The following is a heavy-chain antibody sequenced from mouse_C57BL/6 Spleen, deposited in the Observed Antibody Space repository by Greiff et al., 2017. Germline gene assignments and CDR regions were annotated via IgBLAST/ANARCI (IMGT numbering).Heavy chain of an antibody. Sequence: DVQLQESGAELVRPGASVKLSCTASGFNIKDDYMHWVKQRPEQGLEWIGWIDPENGDTEYASKFQGKATITADTSSNTAYLQLSSLTSEDTAVYYCTTGYYGSSSAWFAYWGQGTLVTVSA. CDR3: TTGYYGSSSAWFAY. V-gene: IGHV14-4*01. D-gene: IGHD1-1*01. CDR2: IDPENGDT. J-gene: IGHJ3*01. CDR1: GFNIKDDY.